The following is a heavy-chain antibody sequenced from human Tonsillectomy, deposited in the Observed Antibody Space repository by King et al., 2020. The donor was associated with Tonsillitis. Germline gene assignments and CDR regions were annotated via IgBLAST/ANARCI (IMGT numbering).Heavy chain of an antibody. CDR1: GYTFTSYD. J-gene: IGHJ4*02. CDR3: ARRITYGDRSFDY. D-gene: IGHD4-17*01. V-gene: IGHV1-8*01. CDR2: MNPNSGNT. Sequence: EQLVQSGAEVKKPGASVKVSCKASGYTFTSYDISWVRQATGQGLEWMGWMNPNSGNTGYAQKFQGRVTMTRSTSISTAYMELNSMRSQDTAVYYCARRITYGDRSFDYSGQGTLVTVSS.